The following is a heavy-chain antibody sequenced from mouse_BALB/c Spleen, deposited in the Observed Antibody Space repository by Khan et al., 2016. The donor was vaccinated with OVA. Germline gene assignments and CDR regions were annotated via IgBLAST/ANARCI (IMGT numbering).Heavy chain of an antibody. CDR1: GYSITSDYA. J-gene: IGHJ4*01. D-gene: IGHD2-14*01. V-gene: IGHV3-2*02. CDR2: ISSTGST. CDR3: ARSLYYSYGYALDC. Sequence: VQLQQSGPGLVKPSQSLSLTCTVTGYSITSDYAWNWIRQFPGNKLEWMGYISSTGSTSYNPSLKNRISITRDTSKNQFFLQLKSVTTEDTATYYCARSLYYSYGYALDCWGRGTSVTVSS.